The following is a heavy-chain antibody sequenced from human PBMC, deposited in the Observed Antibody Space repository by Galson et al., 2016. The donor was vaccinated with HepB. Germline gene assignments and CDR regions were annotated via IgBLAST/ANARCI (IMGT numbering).Heavy chain of an antibody. V-gene: IGHV1-3*01. Sequence: SVKVSCKGSGYSFNSYALHWVRQAPGQRLEWVGWINAGDGNTRSSQKFQGRVTITSDTSASTVYMELSSLRPEDTAIYYCARGDYDILTGYYVASFDVWGQGTMVTVSS. CDR3: ARGDYDILTGYYVASFDV. J-gene: IGHJ3*01. CDR2: INAGDGNT. CDR1: GYSFNSYA. D-gene: IGHD3-9*01.